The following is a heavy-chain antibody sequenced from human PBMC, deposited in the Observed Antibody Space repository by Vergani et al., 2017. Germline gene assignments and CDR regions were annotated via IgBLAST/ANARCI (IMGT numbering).Heavy chain of an antibody. J-gene: IGHJ6*03. CDR1: GFSFSSHA. V-gene: IGHV3-30*18. Sequence: QVQLAESGGGRVQPGRSLRLSCAASGFSFSSHAIHWVRQAPGKGLEWVAVISNDGSKKYYADSVKGRFTISRNNSKNTLDLQMTSLRTQDTAVYYCTKAGSVASGCLQYYFYMDVWGKGTTVTVS. CDR2: ISNDGSKK. D-gene: IGHD5/OR15-5a*01. CDR3: TKAGSVASGCLQYYFYMDV.